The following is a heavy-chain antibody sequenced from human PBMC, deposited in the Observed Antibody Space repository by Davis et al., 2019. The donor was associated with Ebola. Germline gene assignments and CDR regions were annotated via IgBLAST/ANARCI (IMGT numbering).Heavy chain of an antibody. CDR2: ISTTSSAI. D-gene: IGHD4-17*01. V-gene: IGHV3-48*03. CDR3: ASGDYGSVNYYGMDV. CDR1: GFNFNTYE. J-gene: IGHJ6*02. Sequence: PGGSLRLSCAASGFNFNTYEMNWVRQAPGKGLEWVSYISTTSSAIYYADSVKGRFTISRDNAKKSLFLQMTSLRVEDTAVYYCASGDYGSVNYYGMDVWGQGTTVTVSS.